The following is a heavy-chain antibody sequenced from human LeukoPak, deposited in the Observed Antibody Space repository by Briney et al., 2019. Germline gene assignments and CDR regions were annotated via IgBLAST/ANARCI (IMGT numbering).Heavy chain of an antibody. D-gene: IGHD6-19*01. V-gene: IGHV4-59*01. Sequence: SETLSLTCTVSGGSISSYYWSWIRQPPGKGLAWIGYIYYSGSTNYNPSLKSRVTISVDTSKNQFSLKLSSVTAADTAVYYCARVAGYSSGWSNGGNWFDPWGQGTLVTVSS. J-gene: IGHJ5*02. CDR3: ARVAGYSSGWSNGGNWFDP. CDR1: GGSISSYY. CDR2: IYYSGST.